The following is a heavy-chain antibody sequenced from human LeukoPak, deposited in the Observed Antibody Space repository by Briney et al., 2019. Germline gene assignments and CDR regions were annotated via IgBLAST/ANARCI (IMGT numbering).Heavy chain of an antibody. V-gene: IGHV4-4*07. CDR2: IYTSGST. D-gene: IGHD3-22*01. Sequence: SETLSLTCTVSGGSISSYYWSWIRQPAGKGLEWIGRIYTSGSTNYNPSLKSRVTMSVDTSKNQFSLKLSSVTAADTAVYYCASFVYDSSGYFIRDFWGQGTLVTVSS. CDR1: GGSISSYY. CDR3: ASFVYDSSGYFIRDF. J-gene: IGHJ4*02.